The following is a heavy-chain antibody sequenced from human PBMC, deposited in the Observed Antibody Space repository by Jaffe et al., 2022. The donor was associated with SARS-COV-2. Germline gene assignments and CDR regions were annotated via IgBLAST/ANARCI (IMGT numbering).Heavy chain of an antibody. D-gene: IGHD6-19*01. CDR1: GFTFSSHW. V-gene: IGHV3-7*01. J-gene: IGHJ5*02. CDR2: IAQDGNVK. Sequence: EVQLVESGGGLVQPGGSLRLSCAASGFTFSSHWMTWVRQAPGKGLEWVGNIAQDGNVKEYADSVKGRFSISRDNAKNSLFLQMNSLRVEDTAVYYCARWVISGIPNWVDPWGQGTLVTVSS. CDR3: ARWVISGIPNWVDP.